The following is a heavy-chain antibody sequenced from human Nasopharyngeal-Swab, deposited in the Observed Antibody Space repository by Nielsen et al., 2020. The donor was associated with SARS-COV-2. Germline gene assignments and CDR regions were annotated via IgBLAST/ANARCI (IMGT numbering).Heavy chain of an antibody. CDR1: GFTFDEAA. D-gene: IGHD6-6*01. J-gene: IGHJ1*01. CDR2: ISWNGGNI. CDR3: AKDAYSSSSRLQH. V-gene: IGHV3-9*01. Sequence: GGSLRLSCAASGFTFDEAAMHWVRQAPGKGLEWVSGISWNGGNIGYADSVKGRFTISRDNAKNSLYLEMNSLRPEDTALYYCAKDAYSSSSRLQHWGQGTLVSVSP.